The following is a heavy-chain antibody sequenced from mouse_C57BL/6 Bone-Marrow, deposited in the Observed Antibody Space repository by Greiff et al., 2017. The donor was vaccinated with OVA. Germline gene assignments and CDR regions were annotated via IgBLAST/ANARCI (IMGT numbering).Heavy chain of an antibody. V-gene: IGHV1-81*01. J-gene: IGHJ4*01. CDR1: GYTFTSYG. CDR3: ARSPITTVVAYYAMDY. Sequence: QVQLKQSGAELARPGASVKLSCKASGYTFTSYGISWVKQRTGQGLEWIGEIYPRSGNTYYNEKFKGKATLTADKSSSTAYMELRSLTSEDSAVYFCARSPITTVVAYYAMDYWGQGTSVTVSS. D-gene: IGHD1-1*01. CDR2: IYPRSGNT.